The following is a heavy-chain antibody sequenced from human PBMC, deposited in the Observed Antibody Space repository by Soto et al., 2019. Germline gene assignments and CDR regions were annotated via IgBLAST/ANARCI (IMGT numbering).Heavy chain of an antibody. V-gene: IGHV4-61*08. CDR3: ARGYGRNFDY. CDR1: GGSVSSGDYY. D-gene: IGHD5-18*01. Sequence: SETLSLTCSVSGGSVSSGDYYWNWIRQPPGKGLEWMGFIYLSGTTNYNPSLKSRVTISTDTSRNQFSLKLSSVTAADTAVYYCARGYGRNFDYWGQGTLVTVSS. J-gene: IGHJ4*02. CDR2: IYLSGTT.